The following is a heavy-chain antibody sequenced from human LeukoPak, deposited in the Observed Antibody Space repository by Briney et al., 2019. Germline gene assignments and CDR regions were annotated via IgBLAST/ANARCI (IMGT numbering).Heavy chain of an antibody. CDR2: IDHSGDT. Sequence: SETLSPTCAVYGGSISGFYYTWIRQPPGKGLEWIGEIDHSGDTNYNPSLKSRATISIDTPKSQVFLKVTSVTAADAALYYCARGSPFQEWGQGTLVTVSS. CDR1: GGSISGFY. V-gene: IGHV4-34*01. CDR3: ARGSPFQE. J-gene: IGHJ4*02.